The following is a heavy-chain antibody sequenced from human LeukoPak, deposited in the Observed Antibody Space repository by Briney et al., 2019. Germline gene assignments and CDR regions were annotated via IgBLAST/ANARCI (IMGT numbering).Heavy chain of an antibody. J-gene: IGHJ4*02. CDR1: GFVFNNYA. Sequence: GGSLRLSCAASGFVFNNYAMTWVRQAPGKGLEWVSAISGSGGSTYYADSVKGRFTISRDNSKNTLYLQMNSLRAEDTAVYYCAKRGTYYYDSSGFLDYWGQGTLVTVSS. D-gene: IGHD3-22*01. V-gene: IGHV3-23*01. CDR2: ISGSGGST. CDR3: AKRGTYYYDSSGFLDY.